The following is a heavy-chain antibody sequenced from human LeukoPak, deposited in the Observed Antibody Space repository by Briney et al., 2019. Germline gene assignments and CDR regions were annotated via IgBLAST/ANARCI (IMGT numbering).Heavy chain of an antibody. Sequence: ASVKVSCKASGGTFSTYAISWVRQAPGQGLEWMGWINPNSGGTNYAQKFQGRVTMTRDTSISTAYMELSRLRSDDTAVYYCARGSAMVTTYRGGNWFDPWGQGTLVTVSS. J-gene: IGHJ5*02. CDR3: ARGSAMVTTYRGGNWFDP. CDR2: INPNSGGT. V-gene: IGHV1-2*02. D-gene: IGHD5-18*01. CDR1: GGTFSTYA.